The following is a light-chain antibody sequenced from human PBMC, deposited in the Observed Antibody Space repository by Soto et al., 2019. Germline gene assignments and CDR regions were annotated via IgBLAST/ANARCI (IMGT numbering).Light chain of an antibody. CDR2: GAS. CDR1: QSVSSSY. Sequence: EIVLTQSPGTLSLSPGERATLSCRASQSVSSSYLAWYQQKPGQAPRLLIYGASSRATGIPDRFSGSGSGTDFTLTISRLEPDDFAVYYCQHYGSSPWTFGQGTK. V-gene: IGKV3-20*01. CDR3: QHYGSSPWT. J-gene: IGKJ1*01.